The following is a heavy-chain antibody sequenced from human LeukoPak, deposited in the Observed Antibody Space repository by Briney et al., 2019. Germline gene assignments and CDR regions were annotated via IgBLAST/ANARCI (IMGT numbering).Heavy chain of an antibody. V-gene: IGHV4-61*02. Sequence: SQTLSLTCTVSGGSISSGTYYWSWIRQPPGKGLEWIGRIYTSGTTHYNPSLKSRVTISLDTSNNQFSLKLSSVTAADTAVYYCARGPPATAFSDYWGQGTLVTVSS. D-gene: IGHD6-13*01. CDR3: ARGPPATAFSDY. J-gene: IGHJ4*02. CDR1: GGSISSGTYY. CDR2: IYTSGTT.